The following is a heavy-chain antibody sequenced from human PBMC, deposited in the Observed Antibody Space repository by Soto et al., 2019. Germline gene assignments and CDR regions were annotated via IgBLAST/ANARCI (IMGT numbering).Heavy chain of an antibody. CDR2: IYYSGST. CDR3: ARHMIGPYYYGSGVYYFDY. V-gene: IGHV4-39*01. J-gene: IGHJ4*02. Sequence: QLQLQESGPGLVKPSETLSLTCTVSGGSISSSSYYWGWIRQPPGKGLEWIGSIYYSGSTYYNPSLKSRVTLSVDTSKNQFSLKLSSVTAADTAVYYCARHMIGPYYYGSGVYYFDYWGQGTLVTVSS. D-gene: IGHD3-10*01. CDR1: GGSISSSSYY.